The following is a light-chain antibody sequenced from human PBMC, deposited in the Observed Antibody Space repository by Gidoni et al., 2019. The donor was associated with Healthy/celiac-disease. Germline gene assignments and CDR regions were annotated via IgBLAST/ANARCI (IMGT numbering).Light chain of an antibody. CDR1: QSISSY. Sequence: DIKMTQSPSSLSASVGDRVTITCRASQSISSYLNWYQQKPGKAPKLLSYAASSLQSGVPSRCSGSGSGTDFTLTISSLQPEDFATYYCQQSYSTLGLTFGGGTKVEIK. CDR3: QQSYSTLGLT. V-gene: IGKV1-39*01. J-gene: IGKJ4*01. CDR2: AAS.